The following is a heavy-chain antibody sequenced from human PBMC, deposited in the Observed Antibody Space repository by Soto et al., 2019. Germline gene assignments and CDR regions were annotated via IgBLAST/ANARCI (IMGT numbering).Heavy chain of an antibody. CDR1: GGTFSSYT. D-gene: IGHD1-26*01. V-gene: IGHV1-69*02. CDR3: ARGGVGYYYYGMDV. J-gene: IGHJ6*02. Sequence: QVQLVQSGAEVKKPGSSVKVSCKASGGTFSSYTISWVRQAPGQGLEWMGRIIPILGIANYAQKFQGRVTXHATKXXGTAYMELSSLRSEDTAVYYCARGGVGYYYYGMDVWGQGTTVTVSS. CDR2: IIPILGIA.